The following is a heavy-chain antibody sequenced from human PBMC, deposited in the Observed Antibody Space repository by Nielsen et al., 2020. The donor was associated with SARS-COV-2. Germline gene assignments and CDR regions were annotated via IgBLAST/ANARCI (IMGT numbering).Heavy chain of an antibody. Sequence: SVKVSCKASGGTFSSYAISWVRQAPGQGLEWMGRIIPIPGIANYAQKFQGRVTITADKSTSTAYMELSSLRSEDTAVYYCASDPRDCSGGSCYFHYYYYYGMDVWGQGTTVTVSS. D-gene: IGHD2-15*01. J-gene: IGHJ6*02. CDR1: GGTFSSYA. CDR3: ASDPRDCSGGSCYFHYYYYYGMDV. V-gene: IGHV1-69*04. CDR2: IIPIPGIA.